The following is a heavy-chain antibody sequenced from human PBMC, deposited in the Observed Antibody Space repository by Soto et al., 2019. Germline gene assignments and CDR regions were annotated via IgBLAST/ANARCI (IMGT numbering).Heavy chain of an antibody. CDR3: AKDGRRSSTSCSSCYGMDV. V-gene: IGHV3-30*18. Sequence: QVQLVESWGGVVQPGRSLRLSCEASGFNFSSYAMQWVRQAPGKGLEWVAVMSHDGSNMYYADSVNGRFTISRDNSKNTLYLQKNSLRGEDTAVYYCAKDGRRSSTSCSSCYGMDVWGQGTTVTVSS. CDR1: GFNFSSYA. CDR2: MSHDGSNM. D-gene: IGHD2-2*01. J-gene: IGHJ6*02.